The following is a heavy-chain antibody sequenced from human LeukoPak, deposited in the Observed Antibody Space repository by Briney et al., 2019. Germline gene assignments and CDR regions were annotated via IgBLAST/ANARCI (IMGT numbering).Heavy chain of an antibody. D-gene: IGHD2-2*01. CDR2: INPDGSST. J-gene: IGHJ4*02. V-gene: IGHV3-74*01. CDR3: ARGEVVPAPPRVGRLDY. CDR1: GFTFSSYW. Sequence: GGSLRLSCAASGFTFSSYWMHWVRQAPGKGLVWVSRINPDGSSTNYADSVKGRFTISRDNSKNTLYLQMNSLRAEDTAVYYCARGEVVPAPPRVGRLDYWGQGTLVTVSS.